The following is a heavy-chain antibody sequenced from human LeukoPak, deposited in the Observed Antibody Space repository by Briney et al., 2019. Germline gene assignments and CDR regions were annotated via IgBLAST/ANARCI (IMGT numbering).Heavy chain of an antibody. CDR2: INHSGST. V-gene: IGHV4-34*01. J-gene: IGHJ5*02. CDR1: GGSFSGYY. Sequence: SETLSLTCAVYGGSFSGYYWSWIRPPPRKRLEWIGEINHSGSTNYNQSLQRRVPISVDTSKNQFSLKLSSVTAADTAVYYWARNEGQQLSRSWFDPWGQGTLVTVSS. CDR3: ARNEGQQLSRSWFDP. D-gene: IGHD6-13*01.